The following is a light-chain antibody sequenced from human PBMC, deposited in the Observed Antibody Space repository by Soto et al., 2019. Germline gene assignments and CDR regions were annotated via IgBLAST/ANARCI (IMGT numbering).Light chain of an antibody. CDR3: QQRSNWPRVT. V-gene: IGKV3-11*01. J-gene: IGKJ3*01. CDR2: DAS. CDR1: QSVSSY. Sequence: EIVLTQSPATLSLSPGERATLSCRASQSVSSYLAWYQQKPGQAPRLLIYDASNRAAGIPARFSGSGSGTDFPLTISRLEPEDFAVYYCQQRSNWPRVTFGPGTKVDIK.